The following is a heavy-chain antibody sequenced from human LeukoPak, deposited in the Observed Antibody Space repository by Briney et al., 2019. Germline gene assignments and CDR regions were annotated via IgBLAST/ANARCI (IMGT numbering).Heavy chain of an antibody. V-gene: IGHV1-2*02. J-gene: IGHJ4*02. D-gene: IGHD3-3*01. CDR1: GYTFTGYY. CDR2: INPNSDGT. CDR3: SRDVDGVALDY. Sequence: ASVTLSRNSSGYTFTGYYMHCDRQAPGQRPEWMGWINPNSDGTSCAQKFPCSITMTRDTAITTTYQDLLRLRSVATAVPSCSRDVDGVALDYWGQGTLVTVYS.